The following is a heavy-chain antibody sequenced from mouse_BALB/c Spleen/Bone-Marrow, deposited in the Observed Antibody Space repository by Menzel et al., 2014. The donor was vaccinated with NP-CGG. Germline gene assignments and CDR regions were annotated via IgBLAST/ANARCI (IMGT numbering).Heavy chain of an antibody. D-gene: IGHD2-1*01. CDR2: VYPYNDDT. V-gene: IGHV1-14*01. CDR3: ARGNYYVFSY. Sequence: VQLQQSGPELVKPGASVKMSCKASGYTFTSYVVHWVKQQPGQGLDWIGYVYPYNDDTKYNEKFKGKATLTSDKSSITAYMELSSLTSEDSAVYYCARGNYYVFSYWGQGTLVTVSA. J-gene: IGHJ3*01. CDR1: GYTFTSYV.